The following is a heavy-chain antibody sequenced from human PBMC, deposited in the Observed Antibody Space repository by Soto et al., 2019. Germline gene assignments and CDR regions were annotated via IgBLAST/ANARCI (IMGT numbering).Heavy chain of an antibody. J-gene: IGHJ3*02. CDR1: GGTFSSYA. CDR2: IIPIFGTA. CDR3: ARGSSSGISQTYAFDI. V-gene: IGHV1-69*01. Sequence: QVQLVQSGAEVKKPGSSVKVSCKASGGTFSSYAISWVRQAPGQGLEWMGGIIPIFGTANYAQKFQGRVTITADESKSTAYMELSSLRSEDTAVYYCARGSSSGISQTYAFDIWGQGTMVTVSS. D-gene: IGHD1-1*01.